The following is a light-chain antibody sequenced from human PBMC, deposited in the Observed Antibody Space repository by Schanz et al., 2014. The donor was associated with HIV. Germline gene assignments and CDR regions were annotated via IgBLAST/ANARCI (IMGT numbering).Light chain of an antibody. CDR3: QQANSFPRT. V-gene: IGKV1-33*01. Sequence: DIQMTQSPSSLSASVGDRVTITCQASQDISNYLNWYQQKPGKAPKLLIYDASNLETGVPSRFSGSGSGTDFTFTISSLQPEDFATYFCQQANSFPRTFGQGTKVEMK. CDR1: QDISNY. J-gene: IGKJ1*01. CDR2: DAS.